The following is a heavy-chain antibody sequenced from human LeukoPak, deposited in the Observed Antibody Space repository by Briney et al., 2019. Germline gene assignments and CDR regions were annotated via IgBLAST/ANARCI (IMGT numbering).Heavy chain of an antibody. CDR3: ARDYSSSSLGWFDP. Sequence: PSETLSLTCTVSGGSINSSSYYWDWIRQPPGKGLEWIGYIYHSGSTYYNPSLKSRVTISVDTSKNQFSLKLSSVTAADTAVYYCARDYSSSSLGWFDPWGQGTLVTVSS. V-gene: IGHV4-31*03. J-gene: IGHJ5*02. D-gene: IGHD6-6*01. CDR2: IYHSGST. CDR1: GGSINSSSYY.